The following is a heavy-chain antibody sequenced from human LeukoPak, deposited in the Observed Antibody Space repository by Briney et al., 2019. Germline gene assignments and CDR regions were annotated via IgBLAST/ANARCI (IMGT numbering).Heavy chain of an antibody. CDR3: ARYAVVAAMNWFDP. V-gene: IGHV1-8*01. Sequence: GASVNVSRKASGYTFTSFDINWVRQATGQGLEWVGWMDPNSGNTGYAQKFQGRVTMTRDTSISTAYMGLSSLRSGDTAVYYCARYAVVAAMNWFDPWGQGTLVIVSS. CDR2: MDPNSGNT. D-gene: IGHD2-15*01. CDR1: GYTFTSFD. J-gene: IGHJ5*02.